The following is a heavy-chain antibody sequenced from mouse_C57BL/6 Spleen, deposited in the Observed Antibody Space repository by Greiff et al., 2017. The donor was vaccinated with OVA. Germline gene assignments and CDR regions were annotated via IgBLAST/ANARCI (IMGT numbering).Heavy chain of an antibody. CDR3: ARHERTPDGLPWFAY. CDR2: FYPGSGSI. J-gene: IGHJ3*01. CDR1: GYTFTSYW. D-gene: IGHD2-3*01. V-gene: IGHV1-62-2*01. Sequence: QVHVKQPGAELVKPGASVKLSCKASGYTFTSYWMHWVKQRSGQGLEWIGWFYPGSGSIKYNEKFKDKATLTADKSSSTVYMELSRLTSEDSAVYFCARHERTPDGLPWFAYWGQGTLVTVSA.